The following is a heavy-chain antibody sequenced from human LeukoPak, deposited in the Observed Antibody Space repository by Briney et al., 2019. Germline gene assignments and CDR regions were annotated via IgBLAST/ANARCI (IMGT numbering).Heavy chain of an antibody. J-gene: IGHJ6*02. CDR1: GYTFTGYY. V-gene: IGHV1-2*02. CDR2: INPNSGGT. Sequence: ASVKVSCKASGYTFTGYYMHWVRQAPGQGLEWMGWINPNSGGTNYAQKFQGRVTVTRDTSISTAYMELSRLRSDDTAVYYCAREGFGVFSKGNGMDVWGHGTTVTVS. D-gene: IGHD2/OR15-2a*01. CDR3: AREGFGVFSKGNGMDV.